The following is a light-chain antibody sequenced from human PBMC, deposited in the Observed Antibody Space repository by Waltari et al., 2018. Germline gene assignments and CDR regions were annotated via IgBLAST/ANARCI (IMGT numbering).Light chain of an antibody. CDR3: QHYDGVPPWT. Sequence: IQMTQSPSALSASVGDRVTIPCRASQRINTWMAWYQQRPGKAPKVLIYDVSTLESGVPSRFSGSGSGTDFVFTISRLQPEDIATYYCQHYDGVPPWTFGQGTRVDFK. CDR1: QRINTW. V-gene: IGKV1-5*01. CDR2: DVS. J-gene: IGKJ1*01.